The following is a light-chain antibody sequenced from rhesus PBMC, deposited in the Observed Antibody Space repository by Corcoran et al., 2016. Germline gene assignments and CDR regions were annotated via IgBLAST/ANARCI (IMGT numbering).Light chain of an antibody. J-gene: IGKJ3*01. Sequence: DVVMTQSPLSLPITPGQPASISCRSSQSLVHSDGITYLSWYQQKPGQPPRLLIYKVSNPYSGVPDRFSGSGAGTDFTLEINRVEAEDVGVYSWGQDTRVPFTFGPGTKLDIK. CDR3: GQDTRVPFT. V-gene: IGKV2-62*02. CDR1: QSLVHSDGITY. CDR2: KVS.